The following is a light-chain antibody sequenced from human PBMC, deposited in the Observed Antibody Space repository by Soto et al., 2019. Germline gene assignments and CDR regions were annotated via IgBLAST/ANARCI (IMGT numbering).Light chain of an antibody. V-gene: IGKV3-20*01. CDR3: RQYGSSPLT. CDR1: QNVSRNY. J-gene: IGKJ4*01. CDR2: AAS. Sequence: VLTQSPGSLYLTPGEKTTLSCRASQNVSRNYLAWYQQKPGQAPSLLIFAASSRATGIPNRFSGVGSGIDFTLTISRLEPEDFAVYYCRQYGSSPLTFGGGTKVDIK.